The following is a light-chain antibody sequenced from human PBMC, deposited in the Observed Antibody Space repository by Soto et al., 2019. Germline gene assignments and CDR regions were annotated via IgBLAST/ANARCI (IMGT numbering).Light chain of an antibody. V-gene: IGKV3-11*01. Sequence: EIVLTQSPGTLSLSPGERATLSCRASQSVSSSYLAWYQQKPGQAPRLLIYDASNGATGIPARFSGSGSGTDFTLTISSLEPEDIAVYYCQQRSNWRVTFGGGTKVDIK. CDR2: DAS. CDR1: QSVSSSY. CDR3: QQRSNWRVT. J-gene: IGKJ4*01.